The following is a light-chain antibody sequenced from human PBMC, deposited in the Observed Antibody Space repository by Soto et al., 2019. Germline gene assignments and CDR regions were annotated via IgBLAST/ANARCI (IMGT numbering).Light chain of an antibody. Sequence: IQMTQSPPSLSATVGDRVTITCRASRSISDCLNWYKQKPGEAPELLIYAASTLQSGVPSRFSGRGSGTDFTLTISSMQPEDSAAYYCQQSHSSPLTFGGGTKVDI. CDR2: AAS. CDR3: QQSHSSPLT. V-gene: IGKV1-39*01. J-gene: IGKJ4*01. CDR1: RSISDC.